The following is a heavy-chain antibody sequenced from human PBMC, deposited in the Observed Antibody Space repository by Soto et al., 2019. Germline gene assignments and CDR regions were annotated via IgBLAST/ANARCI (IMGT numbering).Heavy chain of an antibody. Sequence: PSETLSLTCTVSGGSISSGGYYWSWIRQHPGKGLEWIGYIYYSGSTYYNPSLKSRVTISVDTSKNQFSLKLSSVTAADTAVYYCARNYYGSGSYHYMDVWGKGPTVTVSS. CDR1: GGSISSGGYY. CDR2: IYYSGST. V-gene: IGHV4-31*03. D-gene: IGHD3-10*01. CDR3: ARNYYGSGSYHYMDV. J-gene: IGHJ6*03.